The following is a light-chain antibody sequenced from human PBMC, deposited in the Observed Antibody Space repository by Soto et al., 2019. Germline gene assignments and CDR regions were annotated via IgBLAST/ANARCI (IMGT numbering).Light chain of an antibody. J-gene: IGKJ2*01. CDR3: QQYNSYSYT. CDR2: KAS. CDR1: ESISTW. Sequence: DIQMTQSPSTLSASVGDRVTITCRASESISTWLAWFQQKPGKAPKLLIYKASSLESEVPSRFTGSGSGTGFTLTISSLQPDDLATYYCQQYNSYSYTFGQGTKLEIK. V-gene: IGKV1-5*03.